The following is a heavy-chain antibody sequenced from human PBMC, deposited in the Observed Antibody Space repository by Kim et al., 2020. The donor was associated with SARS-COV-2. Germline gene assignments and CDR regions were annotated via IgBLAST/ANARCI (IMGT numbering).Heavy chain of an antibody. Sequence: GGSLRLSCAASGFTFSSYDMHWVRQPTGKGLEWVSAIGTAGDTYYPGPVKGRFNISRENAKNSLYLQMNSLRAGDTAVYYCARADYGDNYYYYYGMDVWGQGTTVTVSS. CDR3: ARADYGDNYYYYYGMDV. J-gene: IGHJ6*02. D-gene: IGHD4-17*01. CDR1: GFTFSSYD. CDR2: IGTAGDT. V-gene: IGHV3-13*01.